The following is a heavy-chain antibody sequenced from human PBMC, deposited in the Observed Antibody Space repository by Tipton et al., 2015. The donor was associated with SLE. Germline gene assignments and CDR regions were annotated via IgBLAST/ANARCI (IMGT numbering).Heavy chain of an antibody. Sequence: TLSLTCNVSGDSIRGHYWSWIRQPPGRGLEWIGYLYYSGSSNYNPSLKSRVTISVDTSKNQFSLKLSSVTAADTAVYYCARRTYCGGDCNYFFDYWGQGTLVTVSS. CDR1: GDSIRGHY. CDR2: LYYSGSS. V-gene: IGHV4-59*11. J-gene: IGHJ4*02. D-gene: IGHD2-21*01. CDR3: ARRTYCGGDCNYFFDY.